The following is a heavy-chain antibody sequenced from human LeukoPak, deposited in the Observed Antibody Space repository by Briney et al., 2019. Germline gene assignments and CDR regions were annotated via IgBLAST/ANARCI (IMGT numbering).Heavy chain of an antibody. CDR3: ALDGYNSEYYYYGMDV. V-gene: IGHV1-69*04. CDR1: GGTFSSYA. Sequence: GASVKVSCKASGGTFSSYAISWVRQAPGQGLEWMGRIIPILGIANYAQKFQGRVTITADKSTSTAYMELSSLRSEDTAVYYCALDGYNSEYYYYGMDVWGQGTTVTVSS. D-gene: IGHD5-24*01. J-gene: IGHJ6*02. CDR2: IIPILGIA.